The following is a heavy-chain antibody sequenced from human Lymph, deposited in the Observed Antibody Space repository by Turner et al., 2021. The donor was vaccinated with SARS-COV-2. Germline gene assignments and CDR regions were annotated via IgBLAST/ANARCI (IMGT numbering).Heavy chain of an antibody. CDR2: ISDDGSNK. CDR3: AKVRSIFGVVIGGMDV. D-gene: IGHD3-3*01. Sequence: QVQLVESGGGVVQPGRSLRLSCAASGFTFSSYGMHWVRQAPGKGVEWVAVISDDGSNKYYADSVKGRFTISRDNTKKTLYLQMNSLRAEDTAVYYCAKVRSIFGVVIGGMDVWGQGTTVTVSS. CDR1: GFTFSSYG. V-gene: IGHV3-30*18. J-gene: IGHJ6*02.